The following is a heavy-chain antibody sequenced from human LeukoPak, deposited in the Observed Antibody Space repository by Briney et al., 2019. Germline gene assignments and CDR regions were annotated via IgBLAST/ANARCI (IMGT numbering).Heavy chain of an antibody. CDR1: DGSISSDY. J-gene: IGHJ6*03. Sequence: SETLSLTCTVSDGSISSDYWNWIRQPPGKELEWIGYIYYTGSTNYNPSLKSRVSLSVDTSKNQFSLRLSSVTAADTAVYYCARGIGSYYYIILYVWGKGTTVTVSS. CDR3: ARGIGSYYYIILYV. D-gene: IGHD3-10*01. CDR2: IYYTGST. V-gene: IGHV4-59*01.